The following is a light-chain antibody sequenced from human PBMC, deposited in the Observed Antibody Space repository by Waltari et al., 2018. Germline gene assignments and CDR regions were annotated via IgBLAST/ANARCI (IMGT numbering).Light chain of an antibody. Sequence: EIVLTQSPATLSLSPGDRATLSCRARVSISSHLALYQQNPCQATRILIYDTSNRAAGIPARFSGSGSGTDFSLTISSLEPEDFVVYYCQQRSHWPMYTFGQGTKLEIK. CDR1: VSISSH. CDR3: QQRSHWPMYT. V-gene: IGKV3-11*01. J-gene: IGKJ2*01. CDR2: DTS.